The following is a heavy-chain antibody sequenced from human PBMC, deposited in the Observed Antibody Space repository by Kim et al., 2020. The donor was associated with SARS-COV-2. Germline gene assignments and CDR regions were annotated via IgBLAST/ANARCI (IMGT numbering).Heavy chain of an antibody. CDR3: ATDGDGSGSYLKV. V-gene: IGHV3-30*09. Sequence: DTDSVSGRVAISRDRSNNTLYLQMSSLGGDDTAVYYCATDGDGSGSYLKVWGQGTLVTVSS. D-gene: IGHD3-10*01. J-gene: IGHJ4*02.